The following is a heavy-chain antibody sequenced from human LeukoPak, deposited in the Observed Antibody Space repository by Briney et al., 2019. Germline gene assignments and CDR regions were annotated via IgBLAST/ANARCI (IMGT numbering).Heavy chain of an antibody. CDR1: GFTFSSYT. Sequence: GGSLRLSCAASGFTFSSYTMNWVRQAPGKGLEWVSYISSSSSYIYYADSVKGRFTISRDNAEDSVYLQMNSLRAEDTAVYYCARGSEGYCSGGGCYYGMDVWGQGTTVTVSS. V-gene: IGHV3-21*01. CDR3: ARGSEGYCSGGGCYYGMDV. D-gene: IGHD2-15*01. J-gene: IGHJ6*01. CDR2: ISSSSSYI.